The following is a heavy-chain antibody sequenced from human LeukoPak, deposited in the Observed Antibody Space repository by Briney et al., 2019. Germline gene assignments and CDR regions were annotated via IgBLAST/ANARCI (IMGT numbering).Heavy chain of an antibody. CDR2: IYYSGST. Sequence: PSETLSLTCTVSGGSISSYYWSWIRQPPGKGLEWIGYIYYSGSTNYNPSLKSRVTIPVDTSKNQFSLKLSSVTAADTAVYYCARDSYASYYYYGMDVWGQGTTVTVSS. J-gene: IGHJ6*02. CDR3: ARDSYASYYYYGMDV. V-gene: IGHV4-59*01. D-gene: IGHD2-2*01. CDR1: GGSISSYY.